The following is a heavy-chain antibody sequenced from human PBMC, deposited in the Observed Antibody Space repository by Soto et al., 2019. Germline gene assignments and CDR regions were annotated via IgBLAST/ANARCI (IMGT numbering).Heavy chain of an antibody. D-gene: IGHD3-16*02. V-gene: IGHV3-23*01. CDR3: AKAGLRPSGELSFGD. CDR1: GFTFSSYA. J-gene: IGHJ4*02. CDR2: ISGSGGST. Sequence: EVQLLESGGGLVQPGGSLRLSCAASGFTFSSYAMSWVRQAPGKGLEWVSAISGSGGSTYYADSVKGRFTISRDNSKNTLYLQMNSLRAEYTAVYYCAKAGLRPSGELSFGDWGQGTLVTVSS.